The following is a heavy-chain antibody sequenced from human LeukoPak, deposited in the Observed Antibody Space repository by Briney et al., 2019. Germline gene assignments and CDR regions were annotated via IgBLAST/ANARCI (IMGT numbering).Heavy chain of an antibody. D-gene: IGHD2-2*01. Sequence: PGGSLRLSCAASGFTFSSYEMNWVRQAPGKGLEWVSYISSSGSTIYYADSVKGRFTISRDNSKNTLYLQMNSLRADDTAVYYCARVGVVVPATFDYWGQGTLVTVSS. CDR3: ARVGVVVPATFDY. CDR1: GFTFSSYE. CDR2: ISSSGSTI. V-gene: IGHV3-48*03. J-gene: IGHJ4*02.